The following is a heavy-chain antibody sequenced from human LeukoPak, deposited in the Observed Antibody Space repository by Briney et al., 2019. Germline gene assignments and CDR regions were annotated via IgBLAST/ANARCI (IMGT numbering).Heavy chain of an antibody. CDR2: INPSGDNT. Sequence: ASVKVSCKASGYTFTNNFMHWVRQAPGQGLEWMGIINPSGDNTWYAQKFQGRVTMTRDMATSTAYMELSSLRSEDTAVYYCARGVRSGYDPPFDYWGQGTLVTVSS. CDR1: GYTFTNNF. J-gene: IGHJ4*02. V-gene: IGHV1-46*01. D-gene: IGHD5-12*01. CDR3: ARGVRSGYDPPFDY.